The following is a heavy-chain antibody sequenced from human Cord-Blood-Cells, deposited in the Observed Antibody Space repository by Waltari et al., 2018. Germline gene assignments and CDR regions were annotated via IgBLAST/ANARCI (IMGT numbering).Heavy chain of an antibody. CDR1: GGSFSGYY. Sequence: QVQLQQRGAGLLKPSETLSLTCPVYGGSFSGYYWSLIRQPPGKGLEWIGEINHSGSTNYNPSLKSRVTISVDTSKNQFSLKLSSVTAADTAVYYCARGAPGVGAPFDYWGQGTLVTVSS. CDR2: INHSGST. V-gene: IGHV4-34*01. J-gene: IGHJ4*02. CDR3: ARGAPGVGAPFDY. D-gene: IGHD1-26*01.